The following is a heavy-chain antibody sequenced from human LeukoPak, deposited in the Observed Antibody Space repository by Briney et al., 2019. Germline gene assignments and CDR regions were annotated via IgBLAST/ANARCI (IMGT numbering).Heavy chain of an antibody. Sequence: SVKVSCKASGGTFSSYAISWVRQAPGQGLEWMGGIIPIFGTANYAQKFQGRVTITTDESTSTAYMELRSLRSDDTAVYYCARDRGYCSGGSCPLFDYWGQGTLVTVSS. V-gene: IGHV1-69*05. CDR2: IIPIFGTA. CDR3: ARDRGYCSGGSCPLFDY. J-gene: IGHJ4*02. D-gene: IGHD2-15*01. CDR1: GGTFSSYA.